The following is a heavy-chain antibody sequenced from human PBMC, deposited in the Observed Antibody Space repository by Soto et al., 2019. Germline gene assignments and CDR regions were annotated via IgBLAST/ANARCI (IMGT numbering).Heavy chain of an antibody. Sequence: GGSLRLSCAASGFTFSSYGMHWVRQAPGKGLEWVAVIWYDGSNKYYADSVKGRFTISRDNSKNTLYLQMNSLRAEDTAVYYCARSGYYYDSSGYPDYWGQGTLVTVSS. CDR2: IWYDGSNK. D-gene: IGHD3-22*01. J-gene: IGHJ4*02. CDR3: ARSGYYYDSSGYPDY. CDR1: GFTFSSYG. V-gene: IGHV3-33*01.